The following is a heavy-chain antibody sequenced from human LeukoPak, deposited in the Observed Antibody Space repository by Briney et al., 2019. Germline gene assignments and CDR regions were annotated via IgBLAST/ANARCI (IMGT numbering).Heavy chain of an antibody. CDR3: ARFYDSSGYYSAYFDY. D-gene: IGHD3-22*01. Sequence: SETLSLTCAVYSGSFSGYYWSWIRQPPGKGLEWIGEINHSGSTNYNPSLKSRVTISVDTSKNQFSLKLSSVTAADTAVYYCARFYDSSGYYSAYFDYWGQGTLVTVSS. J-gene: IGHJ4*02. CDR2: INHSGST. CDR1: SGSFSGYY. V-gene: IGHV4-34*01.